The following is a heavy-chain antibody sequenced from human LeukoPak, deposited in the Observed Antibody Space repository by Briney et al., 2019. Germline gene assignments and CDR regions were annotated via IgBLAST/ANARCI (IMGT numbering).Heavy chain of an antibody. D-gene: IGHD6-19*01. V-gene: IGHV3-21*01. CDR2: ISSSNSLK. Sequence: GGSLRLSCAASGFPFDTYPMNWVRQAPGKGLEWVASISSSNSLKNYADSVKGRFTISRDNAQNSLYLQMSSLRAEDTGLYYCATMGEQWLLKDIWGQGTMVIVSS. CDR1: GFPFDTYP. CDR3: ATMGEQWLLKDI. J-gene: IGHJ3*02.